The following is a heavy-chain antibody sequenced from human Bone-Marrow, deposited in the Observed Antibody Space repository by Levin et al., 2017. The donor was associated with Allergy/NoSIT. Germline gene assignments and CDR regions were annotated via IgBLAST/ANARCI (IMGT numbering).Heavy chain of an antibody. J-gene: IGHJ6*03. D-gene: IGHD3-3*01. CDR2: IRSKANSYAT. CDR3: TRSSDWFLEWLLYSYYYMDV. CDR1: GFTFSGSA. V-gene: IGHV3-73*01. Sequence: PGGSLRLSCAASGFTFSGSAMHWVRQASGNGLEWVGRIRSKANSYATAYAASVKGRFTISRDDSKNTAYLQMNSLKTEDTAVYYCTRSSDWFLEWLLYSYYYMDVWGQGTTVTVSS.